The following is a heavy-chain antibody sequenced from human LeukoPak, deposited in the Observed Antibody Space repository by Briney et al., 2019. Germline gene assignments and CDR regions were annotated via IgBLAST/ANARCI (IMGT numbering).Heavy chain of an antibody. V-gene: IGHV3-30*02. CDR3: ARRYYYDSSGYYFDY. CDR2: IRYDGSNK. D-gene: IGHD3-22*01. Sequence: GGSLRLSCAASGFTFSSYGMHWVRQAPGKGLEWVAFIRYDGSNKYYADSVKGRFTISRDNSKNTLYLQMNSLGAEDTAVYYCARRYYYDSSGYYFDYWGQGTLVTVSS. CDR1: GFTFSSYG. J-gene: IGHJ4*02.